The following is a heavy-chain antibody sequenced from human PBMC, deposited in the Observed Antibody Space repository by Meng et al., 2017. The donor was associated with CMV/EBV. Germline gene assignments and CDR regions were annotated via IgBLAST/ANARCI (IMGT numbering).Heavy chain of an antibody. J-gene: IGHJ4*02. Sequence: SGFTFSSYAMGWVRQAPGKGLEWVSAISGSGGSTYYADSVKGRFTISRDNSKTTLYLQMNSLRAEDTAVYYCAKGADYGGNMYYFDYWGQGTLVTVSS. CDR2: ISGSGGST. CDR1: GFTFSSYA. CDR3: AKGADYGGNMYYFDY. V-gene: IGHV3-23*01. D-gene: IGHD4-23*01.